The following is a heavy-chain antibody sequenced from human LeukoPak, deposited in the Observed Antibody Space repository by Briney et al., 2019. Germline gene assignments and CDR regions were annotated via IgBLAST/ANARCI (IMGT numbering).Heavy chain of an antibody. V-gene: IGHV1-46*02. CDR3: ARRGYCSGGSCYLEEAEGWFDP. D-gene: IGHD2-15*01. CDR2: INPSGGST. Sequence: ASVKVSCKASGGTFNNYAINWVRQAPGQGLEWMGIINPSGGSTSYAQKFQGRVTMTRDTSTSTVYMELSSLRSEDTAVYYCARRGYCSGGSCYLEEAEGWFDPWGQGTLVTVSS. CDR1: GGTFNNYA. J-gene: IGHJ5*02.